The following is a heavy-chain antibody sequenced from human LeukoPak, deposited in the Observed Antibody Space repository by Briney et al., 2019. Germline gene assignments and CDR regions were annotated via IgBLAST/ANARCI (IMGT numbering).Heavy chain of an antibody. J-gene: IGHJ4*02. V-gene: IGHV1-69*13. D-gene: IGHD3-3*01. CDR1: GGTFSSYA. CDR3: ARGRTSYDFWSGYYGV. Sequence: SVKVSCKASGGTFSSYAISWVRQASGQGLEWMGGIIPIFGTANYAQKFQGRVTITADESTSTAYMELSSLRSEDTAVYYCARGRTSYDFWSGYYGVWGQGTLVTVSS. CDR2: IIPIFGTA.